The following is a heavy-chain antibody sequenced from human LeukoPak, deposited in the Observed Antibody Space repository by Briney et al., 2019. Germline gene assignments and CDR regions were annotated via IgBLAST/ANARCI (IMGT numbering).Heavy chain of an antibody. CDR1: GGSIRSYY. CDR2: IYTSGST. D-gene: IGHD3-22*01. CDR3: ARSSTNYYDSSGYEAFDI. J-gene: IGHJ3*02. Sequence: SETLSLTCTVSGGSIRSYYWSWIRQPAGNGLEWIGRIYTSGSTNYNPSLKSRVTISVDTSKNQSSLKLSSVTAADTAVYYCARSSTNYYDSSGYEAFDIWGQGTMVTVSS. V-gene: IGHV4-4*07.